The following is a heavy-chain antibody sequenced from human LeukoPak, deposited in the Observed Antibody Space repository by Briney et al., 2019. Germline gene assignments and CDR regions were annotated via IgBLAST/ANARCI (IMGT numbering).Heavy chain of an antibody. Sequence: SVKVSCKASGGTFSSYAISWVRQAPGQGLEWIGWIVVGSGNTNYAQKFQERVTITRDMSTSTAYMELSSLRSEDAAVYYCAADRVTARTPGDYWGQGTLVTVSS. CDR3: AADRVTARTPGDY. J-gene: IGHJ4*02. CDR1: GGTFSSYA. CDR2: IVVGSGNT. D-gene: IGHD2-21*02. V-gene: IGHV1-58*02.